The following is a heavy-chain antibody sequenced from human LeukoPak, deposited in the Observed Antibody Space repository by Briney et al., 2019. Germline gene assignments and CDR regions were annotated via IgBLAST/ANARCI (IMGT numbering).Heavy chain of an antibody. J-gene: IGHJ3*02. CDR2: ISGSGGST. CDR3: AKALSSGEDYVWGSYRPDAFDI. D-gene: IGHD3-16*02. V-gene: IGHV3-23*01. CDR1: GFTFSSYA. Sequence: GGSLRLSCAASGFTFSSYAMSWVRQAPGKGLEWVSAISGSGGSTYYADSVKGRFTISRDNSKNTLYLQMNSLRAEDTAVYYCAKALSSGEDYVWGSYRPDAFDIWGQGTMVTVSS.